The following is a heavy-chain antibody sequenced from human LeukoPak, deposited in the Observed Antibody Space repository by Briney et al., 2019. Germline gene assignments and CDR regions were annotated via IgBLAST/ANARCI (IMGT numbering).Heavy chain of an antibody. D-gene: IGHD3-10*01. CDR3: TRAITYFYGSVTYDWFES. V-gene: IGHV3-74*01. CDR2: IQSDGST. Sequence: PGGSLRLSCVASGFTFSSYWMHWVRQTPGRGLMWVARIQSDGSTIYADSVQSRSTISRDNAKNTVYLQMNSLRVDDTAVYFCTRAITYFYGSVTYDWFESWGQGIRVTVSS. CDR1: GFTFSSYW. J-gene: IGHJ5*01.